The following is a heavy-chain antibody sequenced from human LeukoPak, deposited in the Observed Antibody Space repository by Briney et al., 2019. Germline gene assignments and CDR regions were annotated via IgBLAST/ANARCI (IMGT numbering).Heavy chain of an antibody. Sequence: GGSLRLSCAASGFTFSSYSMNWVRQAPGKGLEWVSSISSSSSYIYYADSVKGRFTISRDNAKNLLYLQMNSLRAEDTAVYYCAWNYDFWSGFGYWGQGTLVTVSS. V-gene: IGHV3-21*01. CDR1: GFTFSSYS. CDR3: AWNYDFWSGFGY. D-gene: IGHD3-3*01. CDR2: ISSSSSYI. J-gene: IGHJ4*02.